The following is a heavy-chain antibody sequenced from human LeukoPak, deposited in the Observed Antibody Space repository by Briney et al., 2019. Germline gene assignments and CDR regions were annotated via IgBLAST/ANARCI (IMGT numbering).Heavy chain of an antibody. J-gene: IGHJ6*04. Sequence: GGSLRLSCAASGFTFNSYAMSWVRQAPGKGLEWVSAISGSGGSTYYADSVKGRFTISRDNSKNTLYLQMNSLRAEDTAVYYCAKGGVRAYYGMDVWGKGTTVTVSS. D-gene: IGHD3-10*01. V-gene: IGHV3-23*01. CDR2: ISGSGGST. CDR3: AKGGVRAYYGMDV. CDR1: GFTFNSYA.